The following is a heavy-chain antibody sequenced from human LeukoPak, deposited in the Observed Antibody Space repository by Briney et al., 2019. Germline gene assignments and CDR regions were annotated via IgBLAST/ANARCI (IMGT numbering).Heavy chain of an antibody. CDR2: ISYSGGT. D-gene: IGHD3-22*01. V-gene: IGHV4-59*12. CDR1: GGSISNYY. J-gene: IGHJ4*02. Sequence: SETLSLTCTVSGGSISNYYWNWIRQRPGKGLEWVGHISYSGGTKYNPSLKSRVTISVDTSKNQFSLKLSSVTAADTAVYYCARAWYYYDSSGYYPFDYWGQGTLVTVSS. CDR3: ARAWYYYDSSGYYPFDY.